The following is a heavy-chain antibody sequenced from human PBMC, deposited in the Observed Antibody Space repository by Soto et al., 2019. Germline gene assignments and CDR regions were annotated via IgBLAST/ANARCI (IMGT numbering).Heavy chain of an antibody. J-gene: IGHJ6*02. CDR1: GGTFSSYT. V-gene: IGHV1-69*02. CDR2: IIPNLGIA. D-gene: IGHD6-6*01. CDR3: ASTKGSSDYYGMDV. Sequence: QVQLVQSGAEVKKPGSSVKVSCKASGGTFSSYTINWVRQAPGQGLEWMGRIIPNLGIANYAQKFQGRVTITADKSTSTAYMNLSSLRSEDTVVYYCASTKGSSDYYGMDVWGQGTTVTVSS.